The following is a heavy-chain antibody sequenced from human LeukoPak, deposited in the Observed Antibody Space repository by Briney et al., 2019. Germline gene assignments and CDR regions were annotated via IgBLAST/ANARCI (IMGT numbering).Heavy chain of an antibody. V-gene: IGHV1-18*01. CDR3: ARASGGIGPMDYLDY. Sequence: GASVKVSCKASGYTFTSYGISWVRQAPGQGLEWMGWISAYNGNTNYAQKLQGRVTMTTDTSTSTAYMELRSLRSDDTAVYYCARASGGIGPMDYLDYWGQGTLVTVSS. D-gene: IGHD2-2*03. CDR1: GYTFTSYG. J-gene: IGHJ4*02. CDR2: ISAYNGNT.